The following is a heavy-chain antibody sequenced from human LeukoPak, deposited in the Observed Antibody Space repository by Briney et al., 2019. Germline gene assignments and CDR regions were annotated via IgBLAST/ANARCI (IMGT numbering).Heavy chain of an antibody. V-gene: IGHV1-2*02. CDR2: INPNSGAT. CDR3: ARNPPYCTSTSCYNDY. Sequence: ASVKVSCKASGYTFTIYYMHWVRQAPGQGLEWMGWINPNSGATSYAQRFQSRVTMTRDTSISTAYMELSGLTSDDTAVYYCARNPPYCTSTSCYNDYWGQGTLVTVSS. CDR1: GYTFTIYY. D-gene: IGHD2-2*02. J-gene: IGHJ4*02.